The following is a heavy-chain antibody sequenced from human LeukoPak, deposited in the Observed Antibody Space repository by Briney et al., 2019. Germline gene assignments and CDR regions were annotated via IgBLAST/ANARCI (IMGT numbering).Heavy chain of an antibody. J-gene: IGHJ4*02. V-gene: IGHV3-53*01. CDR2: IYSGGDT. D-gene: IGHD1-14*01. CDR1: GFTVSSNY. CDR3: ARQYGNYYFDY. Sequence: GGSLRLSCAASGFTVSSNYMSWVRQASGKGLEWVSVIYSGGDTHYADFVRGRFTVSRDNSKNTLNLQMNNLRAEDTAVYYCARQYGNYYFDYWGQGTLVTVSS.